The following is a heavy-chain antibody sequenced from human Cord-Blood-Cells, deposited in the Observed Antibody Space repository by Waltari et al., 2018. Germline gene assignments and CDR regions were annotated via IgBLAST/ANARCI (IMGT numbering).Heavy chain of an antibody. V-gene: IGHV4-34*01. Sequence: QVQLQQWGAGLLKPSETLSLTCAVYGGSFSGYYWSWSRQPPGKGLEWIGEINHSGSTNYNPSLKSRVTISVDTSKNQFSLKLSSVTAADTAVYYCARGVSNWYFDLWGRGTLVTVSS. CDR1: GGSFSGYY. CDR2: INHSGST. J-gene: IGHJ2*01. CDR3: ARGVSNWYFDL. D-gene: IGHD4-4*01.